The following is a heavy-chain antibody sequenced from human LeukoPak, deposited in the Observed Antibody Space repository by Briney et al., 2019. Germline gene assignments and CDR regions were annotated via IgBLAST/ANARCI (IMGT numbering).Heavy chain of an antibody. CDR1: GYTFTSYD. CDR2: MNPNSGNT. D-gene: IGHD2-21*02. Sequence: ASVKVSCKASGYTFTSYDINWVRQATGQGLEWMGWMNPNSGNTAYAQRFQGRVTMTRNTSISTAYMDLSSLRSEDTAVYYCARATAYCGGDCSWYFDLWGRGTLVTVSS. J-gene: IGHJ2*01. CDR3: ARATAYCGGDCSWYFDL. V-gene: IGHV1-8*01.